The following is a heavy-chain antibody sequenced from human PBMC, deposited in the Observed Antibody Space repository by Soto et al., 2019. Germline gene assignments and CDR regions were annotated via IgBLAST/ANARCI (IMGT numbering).Heavy chain of an antibody. CDR2: IIPNSGGT. V-gene: IGHV1-2*04. CDR3: ARDSRGYYDSSGYYLDGFDY. CDR1: GYTFTSYD. D-gene: IGHD3-22*01. J-gene: IGHJ4*02. Sequence: ASVKVSCKASGYTFTSYDINWVRQAPGQGLEWLGWIIPNSGGTNYAQKFQGWVTMTRDTSISTAFMELSRLRSDDTAVYYFARDSRGYYDSSGYYLDGFDYWGQGTLVTVSS.